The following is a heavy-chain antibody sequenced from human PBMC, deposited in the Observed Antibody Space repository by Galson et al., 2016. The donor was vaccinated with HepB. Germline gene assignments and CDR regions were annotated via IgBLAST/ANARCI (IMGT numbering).Heavy chain of an antibody. D-gene: IGHD3-16*01. J-gene: IGHJ6*02. CDR3: VRHGQIGPVAYPGSIGV. CDR1: GYSFTSNW. CDR2: IHPGDSQI. Sequence: QSGAEVKKPGESLKISCEGSGYSFTSNWVGWVRQMPGKGLEWMGIIHPGDSQIRYSPSFQGQVTMSADKSISTAYLQWSSLKASDTAIYYCVRHGQIGPVAYPGSIGVWGQGTTVTVAS. V-gene: IGHV5-51*01.